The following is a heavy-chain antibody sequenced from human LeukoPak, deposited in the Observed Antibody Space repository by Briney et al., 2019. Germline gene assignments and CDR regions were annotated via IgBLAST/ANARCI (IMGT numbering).Heavy chain of an antibody. CDR3: ARELPREVTLDY. CDR1: EFIFFSYG. D-gene: IGHD2-21*02. V-gene: IGHV3-74*01. Sequence: PGPSLRLSCVASEFIFFSYGRQWVRHAPGKGLVWVSRIFTDGTTTSYADWVKGRFTLYRDNAKNALYLEMKSLRVEDTAVYYCARELPREVTLDYWGQGTRVTVST. J-gene: IGHJ4*02. CDR2: IFTDGTTT.